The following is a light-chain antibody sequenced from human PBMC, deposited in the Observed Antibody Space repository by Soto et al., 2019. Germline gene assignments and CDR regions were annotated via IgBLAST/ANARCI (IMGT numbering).Light chain of an antibody. Sequence: SRITQSPCARSSSLGDRVTITFLASQGIGNDLGWYQQKSGKATKLLIYAASNLQGGVPSRFSGSGSGTDFTLTISGLQPEDVATYYCLQDHSYPLTFGGGTKVDIK. J-gene: IGKJ4*01. CDR1: QGIGND. V-gene: IGKV1-6*01. CDR2: AAS. CDR3: LQDHSYPLT.